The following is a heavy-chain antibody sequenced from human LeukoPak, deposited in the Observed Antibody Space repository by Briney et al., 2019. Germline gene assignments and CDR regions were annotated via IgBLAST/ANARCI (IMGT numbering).Heavy chain of an antibody. CDR2: IYYSGST. CDR3: ARDQYSYYFDY. J-gene: IGHJ4*02. Sequence: SDTLSLTCAVSGYSISSSNWWGWIRQPPGKGLEWIGYIYYSGSTYYNPSLKSRVTMSVDTSKNQFSLKLSSVTAADTAVYYCARDQYSYYFDYWGQGTLVTVSS. V-gene: IGHV4-28*03. CDR1: GYSISSSNW. D-gene: IGHD2-21*01.